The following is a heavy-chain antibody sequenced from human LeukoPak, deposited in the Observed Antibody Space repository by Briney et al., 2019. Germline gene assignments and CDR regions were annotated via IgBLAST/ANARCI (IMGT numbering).Heavy chain of an antibody. V-gene: IGHV3-23*01. Sequence: GGSLRLSCAASGFTFSSYAISWVRQAPGKGLEWVSAISGSGGSTYYADSVKGRFTISRDNSKNTLYLQMNSLRAEDTAVYYCAKWGRFRWLQSKVDYWGQGTLVTVSS. D-gene: IGHD5-24*01. J-gene: IGHJ4*02. CDR2: ISGSGGST. CDR3: AKWGRFRWLQSKVDY. CDR1: GFTFSSYA.